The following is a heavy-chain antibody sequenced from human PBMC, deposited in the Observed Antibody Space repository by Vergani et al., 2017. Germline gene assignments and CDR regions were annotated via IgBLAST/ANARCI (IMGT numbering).Heavy chain of an antibody. J-gene: IGHJ6*02. Sequence: EVQLLESGGGLVQPGGSLRLSCAASGFTFSSYAMSWVRQAPGKGLEWVSAISGSGGSTYYADSVKGRFTISRDNSKNTLYLQMNSLRAEDTAVYYCARDLGYCSSTSCYHYYYYGMDVWGQGTTVTVSS. CDR2: ISGSGGST. D-gene: IGHD2-2*01. CDR1: GFTFSSYA. CDR3: ARDLGYCSSTSCYHYYYYGMDV. V-gene: IGHV3-23*01.